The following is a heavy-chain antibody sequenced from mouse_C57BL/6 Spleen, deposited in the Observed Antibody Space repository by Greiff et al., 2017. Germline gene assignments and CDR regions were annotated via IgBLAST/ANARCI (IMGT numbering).Heavy chain of an antibody. CDR3: VRDGGSPFAY. Sequence: EVQVVESGGGLVQPKGSLKLSCAASGFTFNTYALHWVRQAPGKGLDWVARIRSKSSNYATYYADSVKDRFTISRDNSQSMLYLPMNNLKTEDTAMYYCVRDGGSPFAYWGQGTLVTVSA. V-gene: IGHV10-3*01. CDR2: IRSKSSNYAT. CDR1: GFTFNTYA. J-gene: IGHJ3*01.